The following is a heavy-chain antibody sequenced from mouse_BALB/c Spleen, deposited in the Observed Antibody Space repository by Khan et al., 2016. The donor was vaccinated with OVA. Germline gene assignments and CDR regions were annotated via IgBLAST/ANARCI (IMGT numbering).Heavy chain of an antibody. Sequence: VRLQQSGPELVKPGASVKISCKASGYSFTGYFMNWVMQSHGQSLEWIGRINPHIGETFYNQKFKGKATLTVDESSSTAHMELRSLASEDSAVYYCARIYGSDFDYWGQGTTLTVSS. CDR2: INPHIGET. D-gene: IGHD1-1*01. CDR3: ARIYGSDFDY. CDR1: GYSFTGYF. J-gene: IGHJ2*01. V-gene: IGHV1-20*02.